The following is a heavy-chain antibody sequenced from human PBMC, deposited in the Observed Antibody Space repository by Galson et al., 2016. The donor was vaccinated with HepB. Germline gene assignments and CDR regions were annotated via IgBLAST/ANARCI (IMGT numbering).Heavy chain of an antibody. J-gene: IGHJ6*02. CDR1: GGSSSSYY. CDR3: ARGSAGIAVPGSIYYYGMDV. CDR2: IYYSGPT. V-gene: IGHV4-59*01. D-gene: IGHD6-19*01. Sequence: SETLSLTCTVSGGSSSSYYWTWIRQPPGKGLEWIGYIYYSGPTNYNPSLKSRVTISGGMSKNQFSLKLSSVTPADTAVYYCARGSAGIAVPGSIYYYGMDVWGQGTTVTVSS.